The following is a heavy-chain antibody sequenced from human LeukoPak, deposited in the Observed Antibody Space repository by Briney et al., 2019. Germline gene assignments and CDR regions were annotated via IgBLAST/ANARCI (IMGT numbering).Heavy chain of an antibody. CDR2: MYTSGKT. CDR1: GGSISCYC. D-gene: IGHD6-19*01. J-gene: IGHJ4*02. V-gene: IGHV4-4*07. Sequence: SETLSLTCTVSGGSISCYCWSWIRQPAGKRLEWIGRMYTSGKTDYNPPLRSRVTISLDTSKNQFSLTLSSVNAADTAVYYCARETYNSAWYADNWGQGTLVTVSS. CDR3: ARETYNSAWYADN.